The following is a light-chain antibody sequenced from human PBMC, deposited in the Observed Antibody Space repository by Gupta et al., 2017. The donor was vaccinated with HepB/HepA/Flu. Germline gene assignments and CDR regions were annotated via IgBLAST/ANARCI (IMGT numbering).Light chain of an antibody. J-gene: IGLJ2*01. V-gene: IGLV3-1*01. CDR1: NLGHTY. CDR2: END. CDR3: QAWHSTTDHVI. Sequence: SYDLPQAPSVSVSPGPHASITCSGDNLGHTYLCWYKQTPSQTPVLVIYENDKRPSGIPERFSGSNSGNTATLTISGSQAMDEADYYCQAWHSTTDHVIFGGGTKLTVL.